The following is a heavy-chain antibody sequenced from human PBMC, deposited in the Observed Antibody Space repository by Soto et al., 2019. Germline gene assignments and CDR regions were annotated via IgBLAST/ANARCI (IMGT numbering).Heavy chain of an antibody. CDR1: GFTFSSYA. CDR3: AKSPLSYCSSTSCYASDRANWFDP. Sequence: EVQLLESGGGLVQPGGSLRLSCAASGFTFSSYAMSWVRQAPGKGLEWVSAISGSGGSTYYADSVKGRFTISRDNSKNTLYLQMNSLRAEDTAVYYCAKSPLSYCSSTSCYASDRANWFDPWGQGTLVTVSS. D-gene: IGHD2-2*01. CDR2: ISGSGGST. J-gene: IGHJ5*02. V-gene: IGHV3-23*01.